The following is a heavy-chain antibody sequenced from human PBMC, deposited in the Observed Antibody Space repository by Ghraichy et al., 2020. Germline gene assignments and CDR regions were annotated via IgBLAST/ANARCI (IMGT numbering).Heavy chain of an antibody. CDR2: INGDGSRT. CDR3: ARDPRNLGLDP. CDR1: GFTFSAYW. Sequence: GGSLRLSCAASGFTFSAYWMFWVRQAPGKGLVWVSRINGDGSRTNYADSVKGRFTISRDNAENTLYLQMNSLRAEDTAVYYCARDPRNLGLDPWGQGTLVTVSS. J-gene: IGHJ5*02. V-gene: IGHV3-74*01.